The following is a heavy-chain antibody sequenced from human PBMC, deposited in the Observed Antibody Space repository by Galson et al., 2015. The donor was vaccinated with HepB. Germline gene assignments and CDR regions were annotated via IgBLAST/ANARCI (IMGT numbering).Heavy chain of an antibody. V-gene: IGHV6-1*01. CDR1: GDSVSSTTAA. Sequence: CAISGDSVSSTTAAWNWIRQTPSRGLEWLGRTYYRPKWYNDYASSVRSRITINADTSRNQVSLQLKSVTPDDTATYYCAYGVDAWGQGTLVTVSS. J-gene: IGHJ5*02. D-gene: IGHD4-17*01. CDR2: TYYRPKWYN. CDR3: AYGVDA.